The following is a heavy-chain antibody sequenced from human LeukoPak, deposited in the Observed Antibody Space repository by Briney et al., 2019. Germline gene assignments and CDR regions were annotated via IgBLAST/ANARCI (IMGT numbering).Heavy chain of an antibody. CDR2: IYYSGST. CDR1: GGSISSYY. CDR3: ARRRGYSYDY. V-gene: IGHV4-59*01. Sequence: PSETLSLTCTVSGGSISSYYWSWIRQPPGKGLEWIGYIYYSGSTTYNPSLKSRVTISVDTSKNQFSLKLSSVTAADTAVYYCARRRGYSYDYWGQGTRVTVSS. J-gene: IGHJ4*02. D-gene: IGHD5-18*01.